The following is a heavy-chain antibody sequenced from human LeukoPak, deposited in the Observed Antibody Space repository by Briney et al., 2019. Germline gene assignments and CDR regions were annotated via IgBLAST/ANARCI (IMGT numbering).Heavy chain of an antibody. J-gene: IGHJ4*02. D-gene: IGHD3-16*01. CDR3: ARVVGDGN. V-gene: IGHV3-9*01. CDR1: GFTFDDYA. CDR2: ISWNSGNK. Sequence: GGSLRLSCAASGFTFDDYAMHWVRHAPGKGLEWVSGISWNSGNKGYADSVRGRFTISRDNAKNSLYLQMNSLRAEDTAVYYCARVVGDGNWGQGTLVTVSS.